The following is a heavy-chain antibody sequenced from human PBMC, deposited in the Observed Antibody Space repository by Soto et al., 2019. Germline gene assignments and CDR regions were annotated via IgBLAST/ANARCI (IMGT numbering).Heavy chain of an antibody. CDR1: GFIFSSYA. CDR2: ISGSGGST. CDR3: AKEKICTSCCNWFDP. D-gene: IGHD2-2*01. J-gene: IGHJ5*02. Sequence: ELQLLESGGGLVQPGGSLRLSCAASGFIFSSYAMSWVRQAPGKGLEWVSAISGSGGSTYYADSVKGRFTISRDNSKNTLYLQMNSLRAEDTAVYYCAKEKICTSCCNWFDPWGQGTLVTVSS. V-gene: IGHV3-23*01.